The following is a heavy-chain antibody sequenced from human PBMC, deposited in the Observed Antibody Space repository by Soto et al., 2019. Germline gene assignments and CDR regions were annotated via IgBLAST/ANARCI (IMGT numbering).Heavy chain of an antibody. D-gene: IGHD3-16*01. CDR3: ARGFLVNGRYAF. CDR1: GYTFTSYA. J-gene: IGHJ1*01. Sequence: GASVKVSCKASGYTFTSYALHWVRQAPGQRLEWMGWINPDTGNTKYSQKFQGRVTITKDTSASIAYMELSSLRSEDTALYYCARGFLVNGRYAFGGRAPLVTASS. CDR2: INPDTGNT. V-gene: IGHV1-3*01.